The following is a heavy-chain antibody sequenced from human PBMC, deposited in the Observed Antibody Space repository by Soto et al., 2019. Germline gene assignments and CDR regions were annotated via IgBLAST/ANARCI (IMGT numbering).Heavy chain of an antibody. V-gene: IGHV1-58*01. J-gene: IGHJ3*02. Sequence: SVKVSCKASGFTFTSSAVQWVRQARGQRLEWIGWIVVGSGNTNYAQKFQERVTITRDMSTSTAYMELSSLRSEDTAVYYCAADHSGGYYYFKAFDIWGQGTMVTVSS. CDR2: IVVGSGNT. CDR3: AADHSGGYYYFKAFDI. D-gene: IGHD3-22*01. CDR1: GFTFTSSA.